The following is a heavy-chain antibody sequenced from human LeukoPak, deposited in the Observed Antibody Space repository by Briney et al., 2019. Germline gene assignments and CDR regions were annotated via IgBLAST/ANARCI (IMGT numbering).Heavy chain of an antibody. CDR2: ISSSSSYI. CDR3: ARGSGQDTAMVTIRYYFDY. Sequence: GGSLRLSCAASGFTFSSYSMNWVRQAPGKGLEWVSSISSSSSYIYYADSVEGRFTISRDNAKNSLYLQMNSLRAEDTAVYYCARGSGQDTAMVTIRYYFDYWGQGTLVTVSS. D-gene: IGHD5-18*01. J-gene: IGHJ4*02. CDR1: GFTFSSYS. V-gene: IGHV3-21*01.